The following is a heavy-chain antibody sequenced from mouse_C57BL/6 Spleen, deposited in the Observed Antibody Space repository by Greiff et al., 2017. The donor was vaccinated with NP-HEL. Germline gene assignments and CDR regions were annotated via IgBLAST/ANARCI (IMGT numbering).Heavy chain of an antibody. CDR3: ARVMVTTSGFAY. Sequence: QVQLQQPGAELVRPGSSVKLSCKASGYTFTSYWMDWVKQRPGQGLEWIGNIYPSDSETHYNQKFKDKATLTVDKSSSTAYMQLSSLTSEDSAVYYCARVMVTTSGFAYWGQGTLVTVSA. D-gene: IGHD2-2*01. V-gene: IGHV1-61*01. J-gene: IGHJ3*01. CDR2: IYPSDSET. CDR1: GYTFTSYW.